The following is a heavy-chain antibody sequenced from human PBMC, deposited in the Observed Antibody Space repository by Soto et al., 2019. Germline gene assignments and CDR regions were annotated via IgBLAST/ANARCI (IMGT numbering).Heavy chain of an antibody. CDR3: ARGILGSGTAKDH. CDR1: GFTFSNYW. Sequence: EVQLVESGGGLVQPGGSLILSCAASGFTFSNYWMVWVRQAPRKGLVWVSRIIGDGLSTTYADTVKGRFTISRDNAKNTVYLQMNSLRVEDTAVYYCARGILGSGTAKDHWGQGTLVTVSS. J-gene: IGHJ4*02. V-gene: IGHV3-74*03. D-gene: IGHD3-10*01. CDR2: IIGDGLST.